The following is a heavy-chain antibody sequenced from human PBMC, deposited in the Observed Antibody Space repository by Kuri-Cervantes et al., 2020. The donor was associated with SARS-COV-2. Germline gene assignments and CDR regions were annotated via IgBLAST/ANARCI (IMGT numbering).Heavy chain of an antibody. Sequence: ASVKVSCKASGYTFSKYTITWVRQAPGQGLEWVGWISTYNGNTHYAQRLQDRVIMIADTSTTTAYMELTSLRSDDTAVYYCARGGYYDSSGYYYLHKASVGDYWGQGTLVTVAS. V-gene: IGHV1-18*01. CDR3: ARGGYYDSSGYYYLHKASVGDY. CDR2: ISTYNGNT. D-gene: IGHD3-22*01. J-gene: IGHJ4*02. CDR1: GYTFSKYT.